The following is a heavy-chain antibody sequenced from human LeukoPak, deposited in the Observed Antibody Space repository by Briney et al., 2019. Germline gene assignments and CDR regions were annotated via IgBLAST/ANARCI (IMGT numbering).Heavy chain of an antibody. CDR2: INTSTGNP. V-gene: IGHV7-4-1*02. CDR3: ARGYCSGGSCSLVDY. CDR1: GYTFTTYA. Sequence: ASVKVSCKASGYTFTTYAMNWVRQAPGQGLEWMGWINTSTGNPTYAQGFTGRFVFSLDTSVSTAYLQISSLKAEDTAVYYCARGYCSGGSCSLVDYWGQGTLVTVSS. J-gene: IGHJ4*02. D-gene: IGHD2-15*01.